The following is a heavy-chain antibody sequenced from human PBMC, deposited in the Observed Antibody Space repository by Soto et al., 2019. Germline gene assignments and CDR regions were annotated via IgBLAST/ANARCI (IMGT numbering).Heavy chain of an antibody. D-gene: IGHD6-13*01. CDR2: IYYSGST. V-gene: IGHV4-59*01. J-gene: IGHJ5*02. CDR1: GGSISSYY. Sequence: PSETLSLTCTVSGGSISSYYWSWIRQPPGKGLEWIGYIYYSGSTNYNPSLKSRVTISVDTSKNQFSLKLSSVTAADTAVYYCARFPPAGTLYVNWFDPWGQGTLVTVSS. CDR3: ARFPPAGTLYVNWFDP.